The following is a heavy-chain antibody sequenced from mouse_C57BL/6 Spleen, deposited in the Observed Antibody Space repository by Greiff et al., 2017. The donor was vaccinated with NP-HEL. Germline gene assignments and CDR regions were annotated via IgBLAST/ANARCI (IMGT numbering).Heavy chain of an antibody. CDR3: ARKTTVVATRAMDY. CDR1: GYSITSGYY. Sequence: EVQLQQSGPGLVKPSQSLSLTCSVTGYSITSGYYWNWIRQFPGNKLEWMGYISYDGSNNYNPSLKNRISITRDTSKNQFFLKLNSVTTEDTATYYCARKTTVVATRAMDYWGQGTSVTVSS. D-gene: IGHD1-1*01. V-gene: IGHV3-6*01. J-gene: IGHJ4*01. CDR2: ISYDGSN.